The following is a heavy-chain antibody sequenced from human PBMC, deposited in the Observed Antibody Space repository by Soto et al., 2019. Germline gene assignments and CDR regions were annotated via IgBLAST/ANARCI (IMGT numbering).Heavy chain of an antibody. Sequence: VASVKVSCKASGGPFSSYAISWVRQAPGQGLEWMGGIIPIFGTANYAQKFQGRVTITADKSTSTAYMELSSLRSEDTAVYYCAREGEFRTGGYSYEAFDIWGQGTMVTVSS. V-gene: IGHV1-69*06. CDR2: IIPIFGTA. CDR1: GGPFSSYA. J-gene: IGHJ3*02. CDR3: AREGEFRTGGYSYEAFDI. D-gene: IGHD5-18*01.